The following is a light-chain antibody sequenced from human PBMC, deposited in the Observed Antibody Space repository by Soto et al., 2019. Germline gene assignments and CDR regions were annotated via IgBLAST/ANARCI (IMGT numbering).Light chain of an antibody. CDR3: QQYDKLPFT. Sequence: DIQMTQSPSSLSASVGDSITITCQASQDISNYLNWYQQRPGEAPKLLIYDTGNMQRGAPQRFSGGRSGADFTLTIDNLQPEDFATYFCQQYDKLPFTFGGGTKVEI. CDR2: DTG. J-gene: IGKJ4*01. CDR1: QDISNY. V-gene: IGKV1-33*01.